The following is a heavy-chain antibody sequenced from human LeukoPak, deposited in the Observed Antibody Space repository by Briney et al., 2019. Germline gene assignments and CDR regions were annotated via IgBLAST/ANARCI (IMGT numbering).Heavy chain of an antibody. V-gene: IGHV3-49*03. Sequence: PGGSLRLSCTASGFTFGDYAMSWFRQAPGKGLEWVGSIRSNTYGGTAEYAASVKGRFTISRDDSKSIAYMQMNSLKTEDTAVYYCTKGDYHAYWGQGTLATVSS. CDR3: TKGDYHAY. J-gene: IGHJ4*02. CDR2: IRSNTYGGTA. CDR1: GFTFGDYA.